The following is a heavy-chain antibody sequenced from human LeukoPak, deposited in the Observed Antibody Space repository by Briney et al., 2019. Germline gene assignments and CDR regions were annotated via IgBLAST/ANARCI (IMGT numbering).Heavy chain of an antibody. J-gene: IGHJ6*02. D-gene: IGHD5-12*01. Sequence: GGSLRLSCAASGFTFSSYSMNWVRQAPGKGLEWVSSISSSSYIYYADSVKGRFTISRDNAKNSLYLQMNSLRAEDTAVYYCARDSGVATIFQYYYYYYGMDVWGQGTTVTVSS. CDR1: GFTFSSYS. V-gene: IGHV3-21*01. CDR2: ISSSSYI. CDR3: ARDSGVATIFQYYYYYYGMDV.